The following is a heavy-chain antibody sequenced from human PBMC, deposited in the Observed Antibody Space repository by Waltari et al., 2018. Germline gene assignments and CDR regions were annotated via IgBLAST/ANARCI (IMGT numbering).Heavy chain of an antibody. CDR1: GGSISSSSYY. CDR3: ARDGAYGSGFDL. J-gene: IGHJ2*01. CDR2: IYYSGST. D-gene: IGHD3-10*01. V-gene: IGHV4-39*07. Sequence: QLQLQESGPGLVKPSETLSLTCTVSGGSISSSSYYWGWIRQPPGKGLEWIGSIYYSGSTYYNPSRKSRVTISVDTSKNQFSLKLSSVTAADTAVYYCARDGAYGSGFDLWGRGTLVTVSS.